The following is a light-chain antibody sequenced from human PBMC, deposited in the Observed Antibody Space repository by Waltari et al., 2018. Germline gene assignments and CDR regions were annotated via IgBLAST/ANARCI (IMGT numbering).Light chain of an antibody. CDR1: QSVSSY. V-gene: IGKV3-11*01. CDR2: DVS. J-gene: IGKJ2*01. Sequence: EIVLTQSPATLSLSPGERATHSCRASQSVSSYLAWYQQKPGQAPRLLIYDVSNRATGIPARFSGSGSGTDFTLTISSLEPEDFAVYYCQERSDWPPTFGQGTKLEIK. CDR3: QERSDWPPT.